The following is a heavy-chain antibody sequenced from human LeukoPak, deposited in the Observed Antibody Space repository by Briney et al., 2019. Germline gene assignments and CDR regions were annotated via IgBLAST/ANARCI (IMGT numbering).Heavy chain of an antibody. Sequence: SETLSLTCAVYGGSFSGYYWSWIRQPPGKGLEWIGEINHSGSTNYNPSLKSRVTISVDTSKNQFSLKLSSVTAADTAVYYCRVGMVRGRNLSGPDYWGQGTLVTVSS. D-gene: IGHD3-10*01. V-gene: IGHV4-34*01. CDR3: RVGMVRGRNLSGPDY. CDR1: GGSFSGYY. J-gene: IGHJ4*02. CDR2: INHSGST.